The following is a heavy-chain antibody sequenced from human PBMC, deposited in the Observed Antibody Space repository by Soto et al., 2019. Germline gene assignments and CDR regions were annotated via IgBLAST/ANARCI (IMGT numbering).Heavy chain of an antibody. CDR2: INPNSGGT. CDR1: GYTFTGYY. J-gene: IGHJ3*02. V-gene: IGHV1-2*04. D-gene: IGHD6-19*01. Sequence: ASVKVSCKASGYTFTGYYMHWVRQAPGQGLEWMGWINPNSGGTNYAQKFQGWVTMTRDTSISTAYMELSRLRSDDTAVYYCALVTGIAVAGDDSFDIRGQGTMVPVSS. CDR3: ALVTGIAVAGDDSFDI.